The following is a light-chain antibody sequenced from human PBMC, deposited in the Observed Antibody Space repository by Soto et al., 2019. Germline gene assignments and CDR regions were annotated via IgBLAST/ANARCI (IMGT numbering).Light chain of an antibody. CDR2: DAS. Sequence: IQMTQSPSTLSASVGDRVTLTCRASQSINAWLAWYQQEPGKAPKLLIYDASSLQSGVPSRFSGSGSGTEFTLTISGLQPDDFATYYCQHYNIYSPWTFGQGTKVDIK. CDR1: QSINAW. CDR3: QHYNIYSPWT. V-gene: IGKV1-5*01. J-gene: IGKJ1*01.